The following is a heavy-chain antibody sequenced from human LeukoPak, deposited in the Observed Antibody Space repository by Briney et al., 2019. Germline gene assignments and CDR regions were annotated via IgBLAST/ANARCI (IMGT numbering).Heavy chain of an antibody. D-gene: IGHD2-2*01. CDR2: MNPNSGNT. Sequence: ASVKVSCKASGYTFTSYDINWVRQATGQGLEWMGWMNPNSGNTGYAQKFQGRVTMTRNTSISTAYMELSSLRSEDTAVYYCARDGRVFCSSTSCPLCYWGQGALVTVSS. V-gene: IGHV1-8*01. CDR1: GYTFTSYD. J-gene: IGHJ4*02. CDR3: ARDGRVFCSSTSCPLCY.